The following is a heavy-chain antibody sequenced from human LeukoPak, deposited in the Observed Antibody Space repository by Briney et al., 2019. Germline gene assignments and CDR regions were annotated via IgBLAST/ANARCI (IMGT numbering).Heavy chain of an antibody. V-gene: IGHV1-2*02. Sequence: VASVKVSCKASGYTFTGYYMHWVRQAPGQGLEWMGWINPNSGGTNYAQKFQGRVTMTRDTSISTAYMELSRLRSDDTAVYYCARDRGILTGYYAFDIWGQGTMVTVSS. J-gene: IGHJ3*02. D-gene: IGHD3-9*01. CDR3: ARDRGILTGYYAFDI. CDR2: INPNSGGT. CDR1: GYTFTGYY.